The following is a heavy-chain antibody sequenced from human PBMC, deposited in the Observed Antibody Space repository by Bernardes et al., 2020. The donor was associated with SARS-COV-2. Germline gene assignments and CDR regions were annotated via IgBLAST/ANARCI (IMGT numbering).Heavy chain of an antibody. Sequence: ASVKVSCKTSGYTFTAYVIIWVRQAPGQGLESMGWISAYNGYTNYAQKFQGRVPMTTDTSTSTAYMELRSLRSDDTAVYYCARGLISDCSGGRCYPDYGDYFDYWGQGTLLTVSS. D-gene: IGHD2-15*01. CDR2: ISAYNGYT. V-gene: IGHV1-18*01. J-gene: IGHJ4*02. CDR1: GYTFTAYV. CDR3: ARGLISDCSGGRCYPDYGDYFDY.